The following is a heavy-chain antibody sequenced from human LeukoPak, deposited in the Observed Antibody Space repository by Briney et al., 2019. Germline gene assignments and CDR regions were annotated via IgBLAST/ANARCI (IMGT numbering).Heavy chain of an antibody. CDR1: GFTFSSYG. CDR2: ISYDGSNK. Sequence: PGGSLRLSCAASGFTFSSYGMHWVRQAPGKGLEWVAVISYDGSNKYYADSVKGRFTISRDNSKNTLYLQMNSLRAEDTAAYYCANGVRYSSGWYGNFDYWGQGTLVTVSS. CDR3: ANGVRYSSGWYGNFDY. J-gene: IGHJ4*02. V-gene: IGHV3-30*18. D-gene: IGHD6-19*01.